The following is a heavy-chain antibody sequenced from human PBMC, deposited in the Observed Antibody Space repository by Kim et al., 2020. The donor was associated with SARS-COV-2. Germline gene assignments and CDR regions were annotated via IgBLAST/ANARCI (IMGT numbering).Heavy chain of an antibody. CDR1: GGSISSSSYY. J-gene: IGHJ6*01. V-gene: IGHV4-39*07. D-gene: IGHD5-12*01. Sequence: SETLSLTCTVSGGSISSSSYYWGWIRQPPGKGLEWIGNIYYSGSTYYNPSLKSRVIISIDTSKNQFSLKLSSVTAADTAVYYCARAPLGATISGIRYYY. CDR2: IYYSGST. CDR3: ARAPLGATISGIRYYY.